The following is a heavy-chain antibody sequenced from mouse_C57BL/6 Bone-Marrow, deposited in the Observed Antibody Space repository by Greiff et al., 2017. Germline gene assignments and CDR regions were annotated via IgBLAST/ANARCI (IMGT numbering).Heavy chain of an antibody. CDR3: ARYYFYAMDY. D-gene: IGHD1-1*01. Sequence: VQLQQSGAELARPGASVKLSCKASGYTFTSYGISWVKQRTGQGLEWIGEIYPRSGNTYYNEKFKGKATLTADKSSSTAYMELRSLTSVDSAVYFCARYYFYAMDYWGQGTSVTVSS. V-gene: IGHV1-81*01. CDR2: IYPRSGNT. J-gene: IGHJ4*01. CDR1: GYTFTSYG.